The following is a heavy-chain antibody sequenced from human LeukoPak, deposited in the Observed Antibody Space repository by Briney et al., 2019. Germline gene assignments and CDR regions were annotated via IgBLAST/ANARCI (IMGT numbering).Heavy chain of an antibody. CDR2: IYPGDSDT. J-gene: IGHJ6*02. CDR3: ARATFDFTDGRDV. Sequence: GESLKISCKGSGYSFTSYWIGWVRQMPGKGLEWMGIIYPGDSDTRYSPSFQGQVTISADKSISAAYLQWSSLKASDTAMYYCARATFDFTDGRDVGAQGTRVPVPS. V-gene: IGHV5-51*01. CDR1: GYSFTSYW.